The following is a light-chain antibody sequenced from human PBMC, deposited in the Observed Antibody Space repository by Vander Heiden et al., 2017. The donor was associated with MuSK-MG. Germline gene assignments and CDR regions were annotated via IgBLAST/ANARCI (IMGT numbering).Light chain of an antibody. CDR1: NLGSKS. J-gene: IGLJ2*01. CDR2: DDS. CDR3: QVWESSSDNVV. Sequence: SSVLTQPPSVSVAPGQTARITFGGTNLGSKSVHWYQQKPGQAPGLVVYDDSDRRAGTPERFSGSNSGNTATITTSRGEAGEEADYYCQVWESSSDNVVFGGGTKLTVL. V-gene: IGLV3-21*02.